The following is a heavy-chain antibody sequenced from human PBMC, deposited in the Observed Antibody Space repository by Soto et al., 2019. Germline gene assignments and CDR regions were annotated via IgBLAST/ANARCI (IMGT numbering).Heavy chain of an antibody. D-gene: IGHD2-2*01. CDR1: GYDFTAYD. V-gene: IGHV1-8*02. J-gene: IGHJ6*02. CDR3: GRGPSPRAPAGGTPYYYAMDV. CDR2: MNPINGAT. Sequence: GASVKVSCKTSGYDFTAYDINWVLQASGQGLEWMGWMNPINGATGSARRFQGRVSMTRNTATGTAYLELTSLRSDDTGVYYCGRGPSPRAPAGGTPYYYAMDVWGQGTTVTVSS.